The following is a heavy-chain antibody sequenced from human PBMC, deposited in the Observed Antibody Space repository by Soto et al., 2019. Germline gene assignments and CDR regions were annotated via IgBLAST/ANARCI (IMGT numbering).Heavy chain of an antibody. CDR1: GFGFSSYW. CDR2: TNNDGSAT. J-gene: IGHJ3*02. Sequence: WGSLRLSCAASGFGFSSYWMHWVRQAPGKGLVWVSRTNNDGSATTYADSVRGRFTSFRDNAKNTLFLQMTSLGVEDTAVYYCAREMATISLGAFDIWGEGTMVTVSS. CDR3: AREMATISLGAFDI. D-gene: IGHD5-12*01. V-gene: IGHV3-74*01.